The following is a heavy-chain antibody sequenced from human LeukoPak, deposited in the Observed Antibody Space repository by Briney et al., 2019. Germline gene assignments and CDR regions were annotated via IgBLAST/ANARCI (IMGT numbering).Heavy chain of an antibody. D-gene: IGHD3-3*01. CDR2: MNPNRGNT. V-gene: IGHV1-8*01. CDR1: GYTFTRYD. Sequence: ASVKVSCKASGYTFTRYDINWVRQATGQGVEWMGWMNPNRGNTGYAQKFQGRVTMTRNTSISTAYMELSSLRSEDTAVYYCARTYYDFWSGYHGVWWFGPWGQGTLVTVSS. CDR3: ARTYYDFWSGYHGVWWFGP. J-gene: IGHJ5*02.